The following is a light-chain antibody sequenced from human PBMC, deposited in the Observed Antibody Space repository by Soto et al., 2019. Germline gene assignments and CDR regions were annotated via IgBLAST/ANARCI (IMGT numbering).Light chain of an antibody. V-gene: IGKV1-5*01. J-gene: IGKJ1*01. Sequence: DIQMTQSPSTLSASVGDRVTITCRASQNIRSFLAWYQQKPGKAPRLLIYDVSTLEGGVPSRFSGGGSGTEFTLTISSLQPDDFAVYYCQQYHSYSPWTFGQGTKVDIK. CDR3: QQYHSYSPWT. CDR1: QNIRSF. CDR2: DVS.